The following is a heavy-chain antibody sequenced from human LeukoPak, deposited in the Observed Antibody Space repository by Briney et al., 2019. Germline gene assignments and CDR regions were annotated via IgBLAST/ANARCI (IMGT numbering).Heavy chain of an antibody. CDR3: ARAVGIQLWHNWFDP. V-gene: IGHV1-46*01. CDR2: INPSGGST. CDR1: GYTFISYY. J-gene: IGHJ5*02. D-gene: IGHD5-18*01. Sequence: ASVKVSCKASGYTFISYYMHWVRQAPGQGLEWMRIINPSGGSTSYAQKFQGRVTMTRDTSTSTVYMELSSLRSEDTAVYYCARAVGIQLWHNWFDPWGQGTLVTVSS.